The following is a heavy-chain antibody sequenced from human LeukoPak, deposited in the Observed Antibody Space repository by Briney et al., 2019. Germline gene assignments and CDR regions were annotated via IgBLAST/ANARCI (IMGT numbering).Heavy chain of an antibody. CDR2: ISTYNGNT. D-gene: IGHD2-15*01. V-gene: IGHV1-18*01. Sequence: ASVKVSCKASGYTFTSYGISWVRQAPGQGLEWMGWISTYNGNTNYAQKLQGRVTVTTDTSTSTAYMELRSLRSDDTAVYYCARDLYCSGGSCYQNRPFDYWGQGTLVTVSS. CDR1: GYTFTSYG. CDR3: ARDLYCSGGSCYQNRPFDY. J-gene: IGHJ4*02.